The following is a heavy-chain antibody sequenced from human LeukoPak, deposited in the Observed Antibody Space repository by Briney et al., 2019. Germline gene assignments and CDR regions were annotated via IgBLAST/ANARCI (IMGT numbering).Heavy chain of an antibody. CDR2: IYHSGST. J-gene: IGHJ3*02. D-gene: IGHD3-22*01. V-gene: IGHV4-38-2*02. CDR1: GYSINSGYY. Sequence: SETLSLTCTVSGYSINSGYYWGWIRQPPGKGLEWIGSIYHSGSTYYNPSLKSRVTISVDTSKNQFSLKLSSVTAADTAVYYCARGHSGGYYYDIGDAFDIWGQGTMVTVSS. CDR3: ARGHSGGYYYDIGDAFDI.